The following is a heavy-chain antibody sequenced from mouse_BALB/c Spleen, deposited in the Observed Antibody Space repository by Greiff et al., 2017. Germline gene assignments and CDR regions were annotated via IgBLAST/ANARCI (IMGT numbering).Heavy chain of an antibody. V-gene: IGHV1-69*01. CDR3: ARRRDHWYFDV. J-gene: IGHJ1*01. CDR2: IDTSDSYT. Sequence: QVQLQQSGAELVMPGASVKMSCKASGYTFTDYWMHWVKQRPGQGLEWIGAIDTSDSYTSYNQKFKGKATLTVDESSSTAYMQLSSLTSEDSAVYYCARRRDHWYFDVWGAGTTVTVSS. CDR1: GYTFTDYW.